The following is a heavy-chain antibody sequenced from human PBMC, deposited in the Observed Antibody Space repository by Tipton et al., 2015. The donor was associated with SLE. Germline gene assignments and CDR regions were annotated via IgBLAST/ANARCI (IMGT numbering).Heavy chain of an antibody. J-gene: IGHJ6*03. V-gene: IGHV4-34*01. CDR2: INHSGST. D-gene: IGHD3-3*02. CDR1: GGSFSGYY. CDR3: ARVVTGHFWYYYYMDG. Sequence: TLSLTCAVHGGSFSGYYWSWIRQPPGKGLAWIVEINHSGSTNYNPSLKSRVTISVDTSKNQFSLKLSSVTAADTAVYYCARVVTGHFWYYYYMDGWGKGTTVTVSS.